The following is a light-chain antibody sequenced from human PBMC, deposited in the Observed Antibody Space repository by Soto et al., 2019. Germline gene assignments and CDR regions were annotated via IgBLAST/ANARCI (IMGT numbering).Light chain of an antibody. V-gene: IGLV1-51*01. CDR2: DNN. CDR3: GTWDSSLSVWV. Sequence: QSVLTQPPSVSAAPGQKVTISCSGSSSNIGNNYVSWYQQLPGTAPKLLIYDNNKRPSGIPDRFSGSKSGTSATLGITGLQTGDEAEYYCGTWDSSLSVWVFGGGTKLTVL. CDR1: SSNIGNNY. J-gene: IGLJ3*02.